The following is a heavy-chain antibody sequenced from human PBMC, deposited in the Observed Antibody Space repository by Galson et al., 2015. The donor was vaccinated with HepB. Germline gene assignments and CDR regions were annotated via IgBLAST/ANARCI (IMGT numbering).Heavy chain of an antibody. J-gene: IGHJ4*02. CDR3: ATARGIRSSYLDY. CDR1: GYTLTGLS. D-gene: IGHD6-6*01. CDR2: FDPEDGGT. Sequence: SVKVSCKVSGYTLTGLSMHWVRQAPGKGLEWMGGFDPEDGGTIYAQKFQGRVTMTEDTSTDTAYMELSSLRSEDTAVYYCATARGIRSSYLDYWGQGTLVTVSS. V-gene: IGHV1-24*01.